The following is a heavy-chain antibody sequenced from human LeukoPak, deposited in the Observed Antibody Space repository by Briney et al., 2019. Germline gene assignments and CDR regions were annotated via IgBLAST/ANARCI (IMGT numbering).Heavy chain of an antibody. D-gene: IGHD3-10*02. J-gene: IGHJ4*02. V-gene: IGHV5-51*01. CDR1: GYSFTSYW. CDR3: ARHNIWSGAEAFDY. CDR2: IYPGDSDT. Sequence: GESLQISCMGSGYSFTSYWIGWVRPMPGKGLEWMGIIYPGDSDTRYSPSFQGQVTISADKSISTAYLQWSSLKASDTAMYYCARHNIWSGAEAFDYWGQGTLVTVSS.